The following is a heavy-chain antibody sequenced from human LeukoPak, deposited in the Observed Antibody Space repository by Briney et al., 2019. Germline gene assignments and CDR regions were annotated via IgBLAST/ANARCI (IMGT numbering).Heavy chain of an antibody. CDR1: GFTFSSYS. CDR2: ISSSSSTI. CDR3: ASGVPYVWRSYRYVPYFDY. J-gene: IGHJ4*02. V-gene: IGHV3-48*04. D-gene: IGHD3-16*02. Sequence: GGSLRLSCAASGFTFSSYSMNWVRQAPGKGLEWVSYISSSSSTIYYADSVKGRFTISRDNAKNSLYLQMNSLRAEDTAVYYCASGVPYVWRSYRYVPYFDYWGQGTLVTVSS.